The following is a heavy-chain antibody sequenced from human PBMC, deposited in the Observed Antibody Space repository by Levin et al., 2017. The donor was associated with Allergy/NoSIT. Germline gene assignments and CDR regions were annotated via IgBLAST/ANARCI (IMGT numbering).Heavy chain of an antibody. CDR1: GYSFTSYW. V-gene: IGHV5-51*03. Sequence: KAGGSLRLSCKTSGYSFTSYWIGWVRQMPGKGLEWMGIIYPGDSTTRYSPSFQGRVTISADKSISTAYLQWSSLTASDTGMYYCARVECPDFATTSCNSYCYYGMDVWGQGTTVTVSS. J-gene: IGHJ6*02. D-gene: IGHD2/OR15-2a*01. CDR3: ARVECPDFATTSCNSYCYYGMDV. CDR2: IYPGDSTT.